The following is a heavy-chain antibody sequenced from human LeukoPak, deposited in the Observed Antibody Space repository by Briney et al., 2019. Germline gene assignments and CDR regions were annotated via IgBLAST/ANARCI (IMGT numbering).Heavy chain of an antibody. CDR3: ARGVAYNRSDP. CDR1: GDTFTSYG. D-gene: IGHD2-15*01. CDR2: ISAYNGKT. Sequence: ASVKVSCKASGDTFTSYGISWVRQAPGQGLEWMGWISAYNGKTNYAQKLQGRVTLTTDTSTSTAYMELRSLRSDDTAVYYCARGVAYNRSDPWGQGTLVTVSS. V-gene: IGHV1-18*01. J-gene: IGHJ5*02.